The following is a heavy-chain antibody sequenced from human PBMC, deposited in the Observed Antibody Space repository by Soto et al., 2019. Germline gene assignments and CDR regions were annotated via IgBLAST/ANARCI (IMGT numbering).Heavy chain of an antibody. J-gene: IGHJ6*02. CDR1: GGSISSYY. D-gene: IGHD6-19*01. V-gene: IGHV4-4*07. CDR2: IYTSGST. Sequence: TLSLTCTVSGGSISSYYWSWIRQPAGKGLEWIGRIYTSGSTNYNPSLKSRVTMSVDTSKNQFSLKLSSVTAADTAVYYCARDQRNGWYMNYYYGMDVWGQGTTVTVSS. CDR3: ARDQRNGWYMNYYYGMDV.